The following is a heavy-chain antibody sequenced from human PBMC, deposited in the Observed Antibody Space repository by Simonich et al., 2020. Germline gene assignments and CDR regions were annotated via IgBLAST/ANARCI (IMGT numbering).Heavy chain of an antibody. J-gene: IGHJ3*02. CDR3: ARGPRWTGDDAFDI. Sequence: QVQLVQSGAEVKKPGASVKVSCKASGYTFTGYCMHWVRQAPGQRLWWMGWINPTSGGTNYAQKFQGRVTMTRDTSISTAYMELSRLRSDDTAVYYCARGPRWTGDDAFDIWGQGTMVTVSS. V-gene: IGHV1-2*02. D-gene: IGHD7-27*01. CDR2: INPTSGGT. CDR1: GYTFTGYC.